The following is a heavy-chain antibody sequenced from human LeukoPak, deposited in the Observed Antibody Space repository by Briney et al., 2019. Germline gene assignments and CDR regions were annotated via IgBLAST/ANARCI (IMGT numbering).Heavy chain of an antibody. CDR3: ARPRYGSGSLDS. J-gene: IGHJ4*02. CDR1: GESFSGHY. Sequence: SETLSLTCAVYGESFSGHYWTWIRQPPGRGLDWLGEINHSGSTTSNPSLNNRVTISVDTSKNQFSLKLTSVTAADTAVYYCARPRYGSGSLDSWGQGTLVTVSS. CDR2: INHSGST. D-gene: IGHD3-10*01. V-gene: IGHV4-34*01.